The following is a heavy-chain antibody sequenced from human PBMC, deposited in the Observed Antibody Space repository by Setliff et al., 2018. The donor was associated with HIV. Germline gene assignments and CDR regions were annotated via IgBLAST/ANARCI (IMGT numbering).Heavy chain of an antibody. CDR2: INHSGTA. CDR1: GGSFSGYY. J-gene: IGHJ4*02. D-gene: IGHD2-21*01. V-gene: IGHV4-34*01. CDR3: AGLSDFLDY. Sequence: SETLSLTCAVYGGSFSGYYWSWIRQPPGKGLEWIGEINHSGTANYNPSLKSRVTMSLDRSKRQFSLKLTSLTAADTAVYYCAGLSDFLDYWGLGNLVTVPQ.